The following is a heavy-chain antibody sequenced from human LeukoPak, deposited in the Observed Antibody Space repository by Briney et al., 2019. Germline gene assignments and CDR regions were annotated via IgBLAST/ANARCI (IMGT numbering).Heavy chain of an antibody. CDR3: ARGRYSSSWWGSTGWFDP. J-gene: IGHJ5*02. Sequence: SETLSLTCAVYGGSFSGYYWSWIRQPPGKGLEWIGEINHSGSTNYNPSLKSRVTISVDTSKNQFSLKLSSVTAADTAVYYCARGRYSSSWWGSTGWFDPWGQGTLVTVSS. CDR2: INHSGST. CDR1: GGSFSGYY. D-gene: IGHD6-13*01. V-gene: IGHV4-34*01.